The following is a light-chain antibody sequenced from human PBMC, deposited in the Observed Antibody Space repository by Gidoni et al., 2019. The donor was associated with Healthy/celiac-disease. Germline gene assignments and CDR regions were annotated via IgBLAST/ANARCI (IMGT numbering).Light chain of an antibody. Sequence: QSVLPQPPSVSGAPGQRVTISCTGSSSNIGAGYDVHWYQQLPGTAPKLLIYGNGNRPSGVPDRFSGSKAGTSASLAITGLQAEDEADYYCQSYDSSLRVVVFGGGTKLTVL. J-gene: IGLJ2*01. V-gene: IGLV1-40*01. CDR2: GNG. CDR1: SSNIGAGYD. CDR3: QSYDSSLRVVV.